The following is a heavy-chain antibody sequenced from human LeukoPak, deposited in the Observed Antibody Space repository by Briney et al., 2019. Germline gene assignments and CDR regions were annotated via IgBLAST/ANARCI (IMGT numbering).Heavy chain of an antibody. Sequence: PGGSLRLSCAASGFTFSNYAIHWVRQAPGKGLEWVAVISHDGSNKYYADSVKGRFTISRDNSKNTLYLQMNSLRAEDTAVYYCARSIAYYYMDVWGKGTTVTISS. CDR3: ARSIAYYYMDV. D-gene: IGHD6-13*01. V-gene: IGHV3-30*14. CDR1: GFTFSNYA. CDR2: ISHDGSNK. J-gene: IGHJ6*03.